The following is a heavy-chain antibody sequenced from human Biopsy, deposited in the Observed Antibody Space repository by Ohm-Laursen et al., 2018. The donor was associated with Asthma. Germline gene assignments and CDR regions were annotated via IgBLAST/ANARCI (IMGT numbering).Heavy chain of an antibody. V-gene: IGHV3-30*18. D-gene: IGHD1-26*01. CDR2: ISYDGREK. Sequence: SLRLSCAASGFTVSRDHMFWVRQAPGKGPEWVALISYDGREKGYVDSVKGRFTISRDKSKNTLYMQMNSLRAEDTAVYYCAKRGSYFDYWGQGTLVTVSS. J-gene: IGHJ4*02. CDR3: AKRGSYFDY. CDR1: GFTVSRDH.